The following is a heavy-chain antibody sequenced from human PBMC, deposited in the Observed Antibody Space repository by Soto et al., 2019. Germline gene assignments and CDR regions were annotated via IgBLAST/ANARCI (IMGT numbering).Heavy chain of an antibody. V-gene: IGHV4-39*01. D-gene: IGHD4-17*01. Sequence: SETLCLTCTVSGGSISSSSYYWGWIRQPPGKGLEWIGSIYYSGSTYYNPSLKSRVTISVDTSKNQFSLKLSSVTAADTAVYYCASFYGDYVSYWGQGTLVTVS. J-gene: IGHJ4*02. CDR2: IYYSGST. CDR1: GGSISSSSYY. CDR3: ASFYGDYVSY.